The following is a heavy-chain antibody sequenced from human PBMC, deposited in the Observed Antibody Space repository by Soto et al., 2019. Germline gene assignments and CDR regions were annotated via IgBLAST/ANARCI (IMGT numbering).Heavy chain of an antibody. J-gene: IGHJ5*02. CDR1: GGSFSGYY. CDR2: INHSGST. V-gene: IGHV4-34*01. Sequence: QVQLQQWGAGLLKPSETLSLTCAVYGGSFSGYYWSWIRQPPGKGLEWIGEINHSGSTNYNPSLKSRVPISGDTSTNQFSRKLSAVTAADTAVYYCARERGVLLWFGEPWFDPWGQGTLVTVSS. CDR3: ARERGVLLWFGEPWFDP. D-gene: IGHD3-10*01.